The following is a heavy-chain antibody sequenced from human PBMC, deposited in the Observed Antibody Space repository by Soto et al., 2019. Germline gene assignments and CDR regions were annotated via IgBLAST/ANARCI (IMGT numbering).Heavy chain of an antibody. CDR3: ASRGGCGRGSCIDFDP. D-gene: IGHD2-15*01. V-gene: IGHV3-7*01. CDR2: IKQDGSEK. J-gene: IGHJ5*02. Sequence: EMQLVEPGGGLGQPGGSLRLSCAASGFTFSNHWMTWVRQAPGKGLEWVANIKQDGSEKYYLDSVKGRFTVSRDNAKNSLYLQMNSLRAEDTAVYYCASRGGCGRGSCIDFDPWGQGTLVTVSS. CDR1: GFTFSNHW.